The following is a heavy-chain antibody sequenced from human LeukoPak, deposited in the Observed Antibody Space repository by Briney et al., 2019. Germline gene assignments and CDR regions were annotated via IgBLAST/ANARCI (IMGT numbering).Heavy chain of an antibody. CDR1: GGSISSSSYY. J-gene: IGHJ4*02. Sequence: SETLSLTCTVSGGSISSSSYYWGWIRQPPGKGLEWIGSIYYSGSTYYNPSLKSRVTISVDTSKNLFSLKLSSVTAADTAVYYCARDSGNYYDSSGYSDWGQGTLVTVSS. D-gene: IGHD3-22*01. CDR2: IYYSGST. CDR3: ARDSGNYYDSSGYSD. V-gene: IGHV4-39*07.